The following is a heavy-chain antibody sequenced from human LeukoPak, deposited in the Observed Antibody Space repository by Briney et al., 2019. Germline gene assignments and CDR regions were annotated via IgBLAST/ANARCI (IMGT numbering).Heavy chain of an antibody. Sequence: SETLSLTCTVSGGSISSYYWSWVRQPPGKGLGWIGYIYYSGSTNYNPTLKSRVTISVDTSKNQFSLKLSSVTAADTAVYYCARGTTQEYYYYYYYMDVWGKGTTVTVSS. V-gene: IGHV4-59*01. CDR1: GGSISSYY. D-gene: IGHD1-1*01. CDR3: ARGTTQEYYYYYYYMDV. CDR2: IYYSGST. J-gene: IGHJ6*03.